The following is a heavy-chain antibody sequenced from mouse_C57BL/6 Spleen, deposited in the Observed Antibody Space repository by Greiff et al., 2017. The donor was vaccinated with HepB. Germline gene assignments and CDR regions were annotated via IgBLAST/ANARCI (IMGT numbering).Heavy chain of an antibody. CDR2: IWTGGGK. CDR1: GFSLTSYA. J-gene: IGHJ2*01. D-gene: IGHD2-12*01. CDR3: ARYDAYFDY. V-gene: IGHV2-9-1*01. Sequence: QVQLKESGPGLVAPSQCLSITCTVSGFSLTSYAISWVRQPPGKGLEWLGVIWTGGGKNYNSALKSRPSIRKDNSKSQVFLKMNSLQTDDAARYYCARYDAYFDYWGQGTTLTVSS.